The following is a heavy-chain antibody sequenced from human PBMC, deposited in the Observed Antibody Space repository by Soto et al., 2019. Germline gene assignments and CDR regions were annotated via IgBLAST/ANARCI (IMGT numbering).Heavy chain of an antibody. CDR1: GYSISSGYY. CDR3: ARGKGHTGLNCFDP. J-gene: IGHJ5*02. V-gene: IGHV4-38-2*01. Sequence: PSETLSLTCAVFGYSISSGYYWGWIRQPPGKGLEWIGSIYHSGSIYYNPSLKSRVSISVDTSKNHFSLKLSSVTAADTAVYYCARGKGHTGLNCFDPWGQGTLVTVSS. D-gene: IGHD2-21*02. CDR2: IYHSGSI.